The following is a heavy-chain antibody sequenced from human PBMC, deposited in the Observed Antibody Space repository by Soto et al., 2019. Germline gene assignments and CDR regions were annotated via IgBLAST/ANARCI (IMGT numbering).Heavy chain of an antibody. J-gene: IGHJ4*02. V-gene: IGHV1-3*01. Sequence: ASVKVSCKASGYSFISYTIHWVRQAPGQRLEWMGWVNAGNGDTKYSRNNQGRVTISRDTSASTAYIEVSSLRSEDTAVYYCARDPADYWGQGTLVTVSS. CDR1: GYSFISYT. CDR3: ARDPADY. CDR2: VNAGNGDT.